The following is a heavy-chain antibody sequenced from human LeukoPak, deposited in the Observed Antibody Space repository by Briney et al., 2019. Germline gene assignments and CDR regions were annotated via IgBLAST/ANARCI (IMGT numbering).Heavy chain of an antibody. V-gene: IGHV3-30-3*01. Sequence: GSLRLSCAASGFTFSSYAMHWVRQAPGKGLEWVAVISYDGSNKYYADSVKGRFTISRDNSKNTLYLQMNSLRAEDTALYYCAKDLWFGELRGGFDYWGQGTLVTVSS. J-gene: IGHJ4*02. CDR1: GFTFSSYA. CDR3: AKDLWFGELRGGFDY. CDR2: ISYDGSNK. D-gene: IGHD3-10*01.